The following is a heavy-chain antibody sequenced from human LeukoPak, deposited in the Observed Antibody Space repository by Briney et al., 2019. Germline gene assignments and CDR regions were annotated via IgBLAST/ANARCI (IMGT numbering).Heavy chain of an antibody. CDR1: GFTFSRYA. Sequence: PGGSLRLSCAASGFTFSRYAMNWVRQAPGKGLEWVSGISGRGGSTYYADSVKARFTISRDNSKNTLYLQMNSLRAEDTAVYSCAKDKAGEGLFDYWGQGTLVTVSS. CDR2: ISGRGGST. J-gene: IGHJ4*02. CDR3: AKDKAGEGLFDY. V-gene: IGHV3-23*01. D-gene: IGHD3-3*01.